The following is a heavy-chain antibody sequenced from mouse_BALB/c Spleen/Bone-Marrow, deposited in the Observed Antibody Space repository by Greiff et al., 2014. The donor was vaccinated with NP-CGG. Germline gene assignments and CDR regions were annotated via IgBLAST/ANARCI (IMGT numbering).Heavy chain of an antibody. Sequence: QVQPQQSGAELVRPGTAVNVSCKASGYAFTNYLIEWVKQRPGQGLEWIGVINPGSGGANYNEKFKGKATLTADKSSSTAYMQLSSLTSDDSAVYFCARFGRYYFDYWGQGTTLTVSS. CDR3: ARFGRYYFDY. CDR2: INPGSGGA. V-gene: IGHV1-54*01. CDR1: GYAFTNYL. J-gene: IGHJ2*01.